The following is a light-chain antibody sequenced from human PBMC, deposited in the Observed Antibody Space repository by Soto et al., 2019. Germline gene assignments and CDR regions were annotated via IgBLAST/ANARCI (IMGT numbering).Light chain of an antibody. V-gene: IGKV3-15*01. Sequence: DIVLSQSPGTLSSSPGERAILSCRASQSVGSTSLAWYQQKPGQAPRLLIYDTSIRATGVPARFSGSRSGAEFTLTISSLQSEDFAVYYCQHYVTWPLTFGGGTKVE. CDR1: QSVGST. CDR3: QHYVTWPLT. CDR2: DTS. J-gene: IGKJ4*01.